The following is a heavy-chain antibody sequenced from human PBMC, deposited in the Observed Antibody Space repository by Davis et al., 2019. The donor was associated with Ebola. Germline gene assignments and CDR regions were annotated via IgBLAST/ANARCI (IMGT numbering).Heavy chain of an antibody. V-gene: IGHV1-69*06. CDR1: GGTFSSYA. CDR2: IIPIFGTA. CDR3: ARESYTRRDAFDI. D-gene: IGHD3-16*01. J-gene: IGHJ3*02. Sequence: AASVKVSCKASGGTFSSYAISWVRQAPGQGLEWMGGIIPIFGTANYAQKFQGRVTITADKSTSTAYMELSSLRSEDTAVYYCARESYTRRDAFDIWGQGTMVTVSS.